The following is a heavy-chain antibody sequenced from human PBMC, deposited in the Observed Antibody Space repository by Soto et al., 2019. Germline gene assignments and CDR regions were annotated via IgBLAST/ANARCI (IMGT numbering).Heavy chain of an antibody. CDR2: ISGSGGST. V-gene: IGHV3-23*01. Sequence: GGSLRLSCAASGFTFSSYAMSWVRQAPGKGLEWVSAISGSGGSTYYADSVKGRFTISRDNSKNTLYLQMNSLRAEDTAVYYCAKGSDYDYIWGSTTGDDYWGQGTLVTVSS. D-gene: IGHD3-16*01. CDR1: GFTFSSYA. CDR3: AKGSDYDYIWGSTTGDDY. J-gene: IGHJ4*02.